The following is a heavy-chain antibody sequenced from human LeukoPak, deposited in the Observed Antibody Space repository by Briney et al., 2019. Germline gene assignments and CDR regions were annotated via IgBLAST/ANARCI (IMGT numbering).Heavy chain of an antibody. CDR3: ARAVGPRGGNWFDP. D-gene: IGHD1-26*01. J-gene: IGHJ5*02. CDR2: INPTSGST. V-gene: IGHV1-46*01. Sequence: ASVKVSCKASGYTFTSYFMHWVRQAPGRGLEWMGVINPTSGSTTYPQKFQGRVTMTRDTSTSTVYMDLSSLRSEDTAVYYCARAVGPRGGNWFDPWGQGTLVTVSS. CDR1: GYTFTSYF.